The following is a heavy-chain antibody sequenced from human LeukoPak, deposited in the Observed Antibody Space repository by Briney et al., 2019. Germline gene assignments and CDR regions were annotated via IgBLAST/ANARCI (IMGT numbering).Heavy chain of an antibody. CDR2: ISISGSTI. CDR1: GFTFSSYW. D-gene: IGHD5-18*01. V-gene: IGHV3-48*04. CDR3: AREISGYSYGV. Sequence: PGGSLRLSCAASGFTFSSYWMHWVRQAPGKGLEWVSYISISGSTIYYADSVRGRFTISRDNAKNSLYLQMNSLRAEDTAVYYCAREISGYSYGVWGQGTMVTVSS. J-gene: IGHJ3*01.